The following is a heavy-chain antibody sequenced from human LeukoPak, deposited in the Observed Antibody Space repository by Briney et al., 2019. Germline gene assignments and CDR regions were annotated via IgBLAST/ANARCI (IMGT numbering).Heavy chain of an antibody. J-gene: IGHJ2*01. Sequence: GGSLRLSCAASGFTFSSYSMNWVRQAPGKGLEWVSGITGSSTWTYFADSVKGRFTISRDNSKNTLHLQMNNLRVEDTAIYYCARELVSLGTGYFDLWGRGSLVTVSS. CDR1: GFTFSSYS. V-gene: IGHV3-23*01. CDR3: ARELVSLGTGYFDL. CDR2: ITGSSTWT. D-gene: IGHD7-27*01.